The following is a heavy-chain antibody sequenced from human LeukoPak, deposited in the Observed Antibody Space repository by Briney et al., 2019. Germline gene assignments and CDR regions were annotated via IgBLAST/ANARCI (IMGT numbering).Heavy chain of an antibody. D-gene: IGHD2/OR15-2a*01. CDR2: IFSSSTYI. CDR1: GFTLSSYG. CDR3: ARDFYDGFALDY. V-gene: IGHV3-21*03. J-gene: IGHJ4*02. Sequence: GGSLRLSCAASGFTLSSYGMHWVRQAPGQGLEWVSFIFSSSTYIYYTDSVKGRFTISRDNARNSLYLQMDNLRAEDTGVYYCARDFYDGFALDYWGQGTLVTVSS.